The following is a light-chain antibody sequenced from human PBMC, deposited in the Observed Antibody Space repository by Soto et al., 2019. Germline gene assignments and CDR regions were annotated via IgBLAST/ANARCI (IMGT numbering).Light chain of an antibody. J-gene: IGLJ3*02. CDR1: SSDVGAYDY. CDR3: ATWDDTLRSWV. Sequence: QSALTQPASVSGSPGQSITISCTGTSSDVGAYDYVSWYQQHQGKAPKLMIYEVSNRPSGISNRFSGSKSGNTASLTISGLQTEDEADYPCATWDDTLRSWVFGGGTKLTVL. CDR2: EVS. V-gene: IGLV2-14*01.